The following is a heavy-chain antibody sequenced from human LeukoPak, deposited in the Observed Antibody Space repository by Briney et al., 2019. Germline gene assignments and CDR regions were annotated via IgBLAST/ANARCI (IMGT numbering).Heavy chain of an antibody. V-gene: IGHV3-66*02. CDR2: IYSGGST. Sequence: PGGSLRLSCAASGFTVSSNYMSWVRQAPGKGLEWVSVIYSGGSTYYAASVKGRFTISRDNSTNTLYLQMNSLRAEDTAVYYCARAGYDFWSGYYTLPSFDYWGQGTLVTVSS. CDR3: ARAGYDFWSGYYTLPSFDY. D-gene: IGHD3-3*01. CDR1: GFTVSSNY. J-gene: IGHJ4*02.